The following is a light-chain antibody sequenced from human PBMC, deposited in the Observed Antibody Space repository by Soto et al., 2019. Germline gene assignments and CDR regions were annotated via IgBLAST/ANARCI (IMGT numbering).Light chain of an antibody. CDR2: AAS. V-gene: IGKV1-12*01. Sequence: DIQLTQSRYAVSASVGERVTLTCLASQGISSWLAWYQKKPGKAPNLLIYAASSLQSGVPSRFSGSESGTDFTLTISSLQPEDCAIYFCQQANSFPITFGQGTRLEIK. CDR1: QGISSW. J-gene: IGKJ5*01. CDR3: QQANSFPIT.